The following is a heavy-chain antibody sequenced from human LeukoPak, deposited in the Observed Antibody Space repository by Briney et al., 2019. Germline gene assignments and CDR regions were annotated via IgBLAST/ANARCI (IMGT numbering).Heavy chain of an antibody. Sequence: ASVKVSCKASGGTFSSYAISWVRQAPGQGLEWMGSIIPSGDSTSYAQKFQGRVTMTRDMSTSTVYMELSSLKSEDTALYYCARPASGWYYFDFWGQGTLVIVSS. CDR1: GGTFSSYA. CDR2: IIPSGDST. D-gene: IGHD6-19*01. J-gene: IGHJ4*02. CDR3: ARPASGWYYFDF. V-gene: IGHV1-46*01.